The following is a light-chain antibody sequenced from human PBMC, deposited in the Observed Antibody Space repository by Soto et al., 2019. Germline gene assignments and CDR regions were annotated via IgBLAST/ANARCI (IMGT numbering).Light chain of an antibody. CDR1: SSNIGSNY. CDR2: SDT. V-gene: IGLV1-47*02. CDR3: SAWDGSLSGRV. J-gene: IGLJ2*01. Sequence: QLVLTQSPSASGTPGQRVTISCSGSSSNIGSNYVYWYRQLPGTAPKLLIYSDTQRPSGVPDRFSGSKSGTSASLAISGLRSEDEADYYCSAWDGSLSGRVFGGGTKPTVL.